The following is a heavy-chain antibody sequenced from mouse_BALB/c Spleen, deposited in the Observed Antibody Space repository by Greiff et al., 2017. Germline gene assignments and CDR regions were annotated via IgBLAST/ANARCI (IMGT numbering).Heavy chain of an antibody. CDR3: TRRNGPFDY. J-gene: IGHJ2*01. CDR1: GFTFSNYW. Sequence: EVMLVESGGGLVQPGGSMKLSCVASGFTFSNYWMNWVRQSPEKGLEWVAEIRLKSNNYATHYAESVKGRFTISRDDSKSSVYLQMNNLRAEDTGIYYCTRRNGPFDYWGQGTTLTVSS. V-gene: IGHV6-6*02. D-gene: IGHD1-1*02. CDR2: IRLKSNNYAT.